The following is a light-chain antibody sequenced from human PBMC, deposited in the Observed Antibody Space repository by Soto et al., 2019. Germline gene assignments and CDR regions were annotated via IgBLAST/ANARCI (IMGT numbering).Light chain of an antibody. CDR2: DVS. V-gene: IGLV2-14*01. J-gene: IGLJ1*01. CDR1: SSDVGGYNY. Sequence: QSVLTQPASVSGSPGQSITISCTGTSSDVGGYNYVSWYQQHPGKAPKLMIYDVSNRPSGVSNRFSGSKSGNTASLTSSGLQAEYGYYYAGTSYISSIPHVCGPGTKVTVL. CDR3: TSYISSIPHV.